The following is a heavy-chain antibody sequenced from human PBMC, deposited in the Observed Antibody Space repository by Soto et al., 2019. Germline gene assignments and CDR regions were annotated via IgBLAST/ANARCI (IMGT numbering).Heavy chain of an antibody. Sequence: ETLSLTCTVSGGSISSYYWSWIRQPPGKGLEWIGYIYYSGSTNYNPSLKSRVTISVDTSKNQFSLKLSSVTAADTAVYYCARLAYGSGSYYPPDAFDIWGQGTMVTVSS. J-gene: IGHJ3*02. D-gene: IGHD3-10*01. CDR3: ARLAYGSGSYYPPDAFDI. V-gene: IGHV4-59*08. CDR2: IYYSGST. CDR1: GGSISSYY.